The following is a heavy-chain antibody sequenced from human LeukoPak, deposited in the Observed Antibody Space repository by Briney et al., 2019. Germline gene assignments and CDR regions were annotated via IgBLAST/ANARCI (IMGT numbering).Heavy chain of an antibody. D-gene: IGHD1-1*01. Sequence: GASVKVSCKASGGTFSSYAISWVRQAPGQGLEWMGRIIPIFGTANYAQKFQGRVTITADKSTSTAYMELSSLRSEDTAMYYCARDERRPFDYWGQGTLVTVSS. J-gene: IGHJ4*02. CDR2: IIPIFGTA. CDR1: GGTFSSYA. CDR3: ARDERRPFDY. V-gene: IGHV1-69*06.